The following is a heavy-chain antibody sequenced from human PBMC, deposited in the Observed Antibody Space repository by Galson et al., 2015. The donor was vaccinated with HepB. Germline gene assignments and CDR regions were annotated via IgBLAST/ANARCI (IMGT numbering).Heavy chain of an antibody. CDR3: ARHLQIGECRGGGPCMNWYFDL. V-gene: IGHV4-39*01. Sequence: SETLSLTCTVSGGSVSSVSYYWAWVRQSPQNRLEWIGSIYYSGHTYSNPSLQSRLTSSVDTPKNQLSLKLRSVTAADTAVYYCARHLQIGECRGGGPCMNWYFDLWGRGTKVVVSS. CDR1: GGSVSSVSYY. D-gene: IGHD2-8*01. CDR2: IYYSGHT. J-gene: IGHJ2*01.